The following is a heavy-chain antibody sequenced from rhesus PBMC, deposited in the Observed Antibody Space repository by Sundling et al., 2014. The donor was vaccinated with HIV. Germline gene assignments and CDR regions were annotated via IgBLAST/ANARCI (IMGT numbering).Heavy chain of an antibody. Sequence: QVQLQESGPVVVKPSETLSLTCAVSGDSISSSNWWSWIRQSPRKGLEWIGGIYGSSASTNYNPSLKSRVTISKDTSKNQFSLKLSSVTAADTAVYYCARGSYLDWLLPYFDFWGQGVLVTVSS. CDR2: IYGSSAST. V-gene: IGHV4-93*01. CDR3: ARGSYLDWLLPYFDF. CDR1: GDSISSSNW. J-gene: IGHJ4*01. D-gene: IGHD3-3*01.